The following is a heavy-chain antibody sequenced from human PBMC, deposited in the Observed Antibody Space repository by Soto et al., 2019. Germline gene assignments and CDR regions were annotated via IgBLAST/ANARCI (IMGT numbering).Heavy chain of an antibody. Sequence: QVQLQESGPGLVKPSETLSLTCTVSGGSISSYYWSWIRQPPGKGLEWIGYIYYSGSTNYNPSLMSRVTISVDPSKNQFSLKLSSVTAADTAVYYCARHKGGYYPFDYWGQGTLVTVSS. CDR2: IYYSGST. J-gene: IGHJ4*02. CDR3: ARHKGGYYPFDY. V-gene: IGHV4-59*08. CDR1: GGSISSYY. D-gene: IGHD3-22*01.